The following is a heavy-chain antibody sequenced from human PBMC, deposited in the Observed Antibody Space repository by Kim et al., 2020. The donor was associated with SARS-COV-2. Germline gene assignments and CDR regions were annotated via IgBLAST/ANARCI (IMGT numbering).Heavy chain of an antibody. Sequence: ASVKVSCKASGYTFTGYYMHWVRQAPGQGLEWMGWINPNSGGTNYAQKFQGRVTMTRDTSISTAYMELSRLRSDDTAVYYCARVRGNIVATIIGYYYGMDVWGQGTTVTVSS. CDR1: GYTFTGYY. CDR2: INPNSGGT. J-gene: IGHJ6*02. V-gene: IGHV1-2*02. D-gene: IGHD5-12*01. CDR3: ARVRGNIVATIIGYYYGMDV.